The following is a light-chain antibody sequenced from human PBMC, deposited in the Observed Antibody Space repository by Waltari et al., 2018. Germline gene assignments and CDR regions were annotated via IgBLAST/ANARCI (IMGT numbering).Light chain of an antibody. Sequence: QSALTQPASVSGSPGQSITISCTGTSSDVGGYNYVAWYQQYPGKAPKLILFYVSRWPSGVSNRFSGSKSGNTASLTISGLQAEDEADYYCSSYTTTSAIIFGGGTTLTVL. CDR2: YVS. CDR1: SSDVGGYNY. J-gene: IGLJ2*01. CDR3: SSYTTTSAII. V-gene: IGLV2-14*03.